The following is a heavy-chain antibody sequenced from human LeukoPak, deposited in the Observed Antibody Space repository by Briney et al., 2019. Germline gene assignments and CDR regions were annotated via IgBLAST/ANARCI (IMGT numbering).Heavy chain of an antibody. J-gene: IGHJ4*02. CDR3: ARSSNAAYFDY. V-gene: IGHV3-7*04. Sequence: GGSLRLSCAASGFTFSNYWVSWVRQAPGKGLEWVANIRPDGSGEYYVDSVKGRFTISRDNAKNSLYLQMNSLRVEDTAVYYCARSSNAAYFDYWGQGTLVTVSS. CDR2: IRPDGSGE. D-gene: IGHD1-1*01. CDR1: GFTFSNYW.